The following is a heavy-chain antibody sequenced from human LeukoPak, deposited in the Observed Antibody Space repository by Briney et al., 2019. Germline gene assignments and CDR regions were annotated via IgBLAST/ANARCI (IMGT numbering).Heavy chain of an antibody. D-gene: IGHD1-14*01. CDR3: AGPTYMSATGYFDY. Sequence: SETLSLTCTVSGGSISSSSYYWGWIRQPPGKGLEWIGSIYYSGSTYYNPSLKSRVTISIDTSKNQFSLKLNSVTAADTAVYYCAGPTYMSATGYFDYWGQGILVTVSS. J-gene: IGHJ4*02. CDR2: IYYSGST. V-gene: IGHV4-39*07. CDR1: GGSISSSSYY.